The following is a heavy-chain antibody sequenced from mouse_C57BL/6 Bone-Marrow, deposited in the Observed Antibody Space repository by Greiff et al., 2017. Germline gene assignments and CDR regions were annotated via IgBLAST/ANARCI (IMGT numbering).Heavy chain of an antibody. CDR1: GYTFTSYW. V-gene: IGHV1-52*01. Sequence: QVQLQQPGAELVRPGSSVKLSCKASGYTFTSYWMHWVKQRPIQGLEWIGNIDPSDSETHYNQKFKDKATLTVDKSSSTAYMQLSSLTSEDSAVYYCARNDYSNYGYFDVWGTGTTVTVSS. CDR3: ARNDYSNYGYFDV. CDR2: IDPSDSET. J-gene: IGHJ1*03. D-gene: IGHD2-5*01.